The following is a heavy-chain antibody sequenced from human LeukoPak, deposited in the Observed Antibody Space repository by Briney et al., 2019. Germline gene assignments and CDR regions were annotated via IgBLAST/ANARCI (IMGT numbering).Heavy chain of an antibody. CDR3: SRGQYYGSGINWYFDL. V-gene: IGHV3-64*01. J-gene: IGHJ2*01. CDR1: GFTFSSYA. CDR2: ISSNGGST. D-gene: IGHD3-10*01. Sequence: PGGSLRLSCAASGFTFSSYAMHWVRQAPGKGLEYVSAISSNGGSTYYANSVKGRFTISRDNSKNTLYLQMGSLRAEDMAVYYCSRGQYYGSGINWYFDLWLGGTMVTVSS.